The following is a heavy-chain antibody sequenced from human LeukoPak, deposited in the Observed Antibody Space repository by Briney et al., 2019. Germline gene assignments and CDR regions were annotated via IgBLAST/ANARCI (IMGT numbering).Heavy chain of an antibody. D-gene: IGHD3-22*01. CDR2: INHSGST. V-gene: IGHV4-34*01. CDR1: GGSFSGYY. J-gene: IGHJ4*02. Sequence: SETLSLTCAVYGGSFSGYYWSWIRQPPGKGLEWIGEINHSGSTNYNPSLKSRVTISVDTSKNQFSLKLSSVTAADTAVYYCARRIVVVITALYYFDYWGQGTLVTVSS. CDR3: ARRIVVVITALYYFDY.